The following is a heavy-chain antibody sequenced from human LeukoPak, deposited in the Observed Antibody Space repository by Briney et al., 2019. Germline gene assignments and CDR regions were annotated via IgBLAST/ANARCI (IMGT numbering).Heavy chain of an antibody. CDR3: ARGVRGSHSIYYYYYYMDV. V-gene: IGHV1-8*03. Sequence: ASVKVSCKASGYTFTSYDINWVRQATGQGLEWMGWMNPNSGNTGYAQKFQGRVTITRNTSISTAYMELSSLRSEDTAVYYCARGVRGSHSIYYYYYYMDVWGKGTTVTVSS. J-gene: IGHJ6*03. CDR1: GYTFTSYD. CDR2: MNPNSGNT. D-gene: IGHD1-26*01.